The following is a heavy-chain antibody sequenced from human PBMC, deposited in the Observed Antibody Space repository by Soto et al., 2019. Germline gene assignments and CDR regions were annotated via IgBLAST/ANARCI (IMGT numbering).Heavy chain of an antibody. CDR1: GYAFGDYD. CDR2: MKPNCANT. CDR3: ARMATYGTLNWFDP. Sequence: QVQLVQSGAEVQRPGASVKVSCRASGYAFGDYDISWVGQAPGQGLEWRGWMKPNCANTDYAQKFQGRVSMTTVMSISTAYMEFSRLRPEDTAIYYCARMATYGTLNWFDPWGQGALVTVSS. V-gene: IGHV1-8*01. D-gene: IGHD1-1*01. J-gene: IGHJ5*02.